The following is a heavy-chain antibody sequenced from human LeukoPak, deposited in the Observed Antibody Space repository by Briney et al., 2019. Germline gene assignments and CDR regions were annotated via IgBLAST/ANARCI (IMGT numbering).Heavy chain of an antibody. J-gene: IGHJ6*03. CDR2: IRYDGSNK. V-gene: IGHV3-30*02. D-gene: IGHD3-9*01. CDR3: AKDGPYYDILNYMDV. CDR1: GFTFSSYG. Sequence: TGGSLRLSCAASGFTFSSYGMHWVRQAPGKGLEWVAFIRYDGSNKYYADSVKGRFTISRDNSKNTLYLQMNSLRAEDTAVYYCAKDGPYYDILNYMDVWGKGTTVTISS.